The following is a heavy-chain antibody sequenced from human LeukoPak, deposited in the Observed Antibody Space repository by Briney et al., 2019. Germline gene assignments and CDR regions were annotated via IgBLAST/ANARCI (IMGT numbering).Heavy chain of an antibody. CDR1: GFTFSDYY. CDR2: IRNDGINT. J-gene: IGHJ3*02. CDR3: ARDVDYYGSGGYDAFDI. D-gene: IGHD3-10*01. Sequence: GGSLRLSCAASGFTFSDYYMSWIRQAPGKGLEWVSYIRNDGINTNYTDSVKGRFTISRDNSKNTLYLQMNSLRAEDTAVYYCARDVDYYGSGGYDAFDIWGQGTMVTVSS. V-gene: IGHV3-11*06.